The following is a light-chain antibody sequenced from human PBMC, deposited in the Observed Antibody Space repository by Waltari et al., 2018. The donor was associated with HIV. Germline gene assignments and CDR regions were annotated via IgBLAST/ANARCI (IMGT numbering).Light chain of an antibody. Sequence: EIVMTQSPATLSVSPGERATLSCRAGPSFSSNLAWYQQKPGQAPRLLIYGASTRATGIPARFSGSGSGTEFTLTISSLQSEDFAVYYCQQYNNWPPTTLGPYTFGQGTKLEIK. CDR1: PSFSSN. J-gene: IGKJ2*01. V-gene: IGKV3-15*01. CDR3: QQYNNWPPTTLGPYT. CDR2: GAS.